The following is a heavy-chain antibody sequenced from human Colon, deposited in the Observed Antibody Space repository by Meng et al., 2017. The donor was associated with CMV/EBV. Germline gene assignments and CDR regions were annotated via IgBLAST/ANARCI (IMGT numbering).Heavy chain of an antibody. Sequence: GGSLRLSCAASGFTFSNYWMTWVRQAPGKGLEWVANIKEDGSEQFYADSVKGRFTISRDNAKNSLYLQMNSLRAGDTALYYCGKNRVESWCQGTLVTVSS. D-gene: IGHD3-10*01. CDR3: GKNRVES. CDR1: GFTFSNYW. CDR2: IKEDGSEQ. V-gene: IGHV3-7*01. J-gene: IGHJ4*02.